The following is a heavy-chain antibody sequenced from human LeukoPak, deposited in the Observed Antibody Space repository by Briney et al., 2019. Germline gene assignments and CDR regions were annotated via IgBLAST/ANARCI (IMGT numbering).Heavy chain of an antibody. V-gene: IGHV3-21*01. CDR1: GFPFSTHS. CDR3: ARAGKGFDY. J-gene: IGHJ4*02. Sequence: PGGSLRLSCAASGFPFSTHSLNWVRQAPGKGLEWVSSISAGGDFVYYGDSVKGRFTMSRDNAKNSLHLQMDSLTAEDTAVYYCARAGKGFDYWGQGTLVTVSS. CDR2: ISAGGDFV.